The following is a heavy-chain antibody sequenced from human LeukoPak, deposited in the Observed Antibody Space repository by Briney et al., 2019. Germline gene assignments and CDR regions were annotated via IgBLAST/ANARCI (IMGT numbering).Heavy chain of an antibody. J-gene: IGHJ5*02. Sequence: GGSLRLSCVASGFTFSSYGMHWVRQPPGKGLEWVAFIRYDGSNKYYADSVKGRFTISRDNSRDTLHLQMNSLRAEDTAVYYCAKDGYDFWSAYQIDLWGQGTLVTVSS. CDR1: GFTFSSYG. D-gene: IGHD3-3*01. CDR2: IRYDGSNK. CDR3: AKDGYDFWSAYQIDL. V-gene: IGHV3-30*02.